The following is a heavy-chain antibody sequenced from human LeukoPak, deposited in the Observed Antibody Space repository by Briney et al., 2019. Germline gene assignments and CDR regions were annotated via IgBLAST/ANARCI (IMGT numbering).Heavy chain of an antibody. Sequence: SETLSLTCIVSGYSISSGYYWGWIRQPPGKGLEWIGSIYQSGSTYYNPSLRSRVTISVDTSKNQFSLKLSSVTAADTAVYYCARRRTDFWSGYYLDYWGQGTLVTVSS. CDR1: GYSISSGYY. CDR3: ARRRTDFWSGYYLDY. V-gene: IGHV4-38-2*02. J-gene: IGHJ4*02. CDR2: IYQSGST. D-gene: IGHD3-3*01.